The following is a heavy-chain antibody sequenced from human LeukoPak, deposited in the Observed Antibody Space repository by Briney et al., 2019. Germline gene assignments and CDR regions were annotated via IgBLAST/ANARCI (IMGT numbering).Heavy chain of an antibody. D-gene: IGHD6-19*01. CDR1: GYTFTSYY. V-gene: IGHV1-46*01. J-gene: IGHJ6*03. Sequence: ASVKVSCKASGYTFTSYYMLWVRQAPGQGLEWMGIINPSGGSTSYAQKFQGRVTMTRDTSTSTVYMELSSLRSEDTAVYYCARDPTSSATVAGDPYYYYYMDVWGKGTTVTVSS. CDR2: INPSGGST. CDR3: ARDPTSSATVAGDPYYYYYMDV.